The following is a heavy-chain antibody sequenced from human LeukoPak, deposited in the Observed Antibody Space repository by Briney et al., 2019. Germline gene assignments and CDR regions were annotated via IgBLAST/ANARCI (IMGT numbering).Heavy chain of an antibody. J-gene: IGHJ4*02. CDR1: GYTFTGYY. CDR3: ARGGTETTAPIDY. V-gene: IGHV1-46*01. CDR2: INPSSGST. D-gene: IGHD4-17*01. Sequence: ASVKVSCKASGYTFTGYYMHWVRQAPGQGLEWMGVINPSSGSTSYTQKFQGRVSMTRDTSTSTVDMELYSLRFDDTAVYYCARGGTETTAPIDYWGQGTLVTVSS.